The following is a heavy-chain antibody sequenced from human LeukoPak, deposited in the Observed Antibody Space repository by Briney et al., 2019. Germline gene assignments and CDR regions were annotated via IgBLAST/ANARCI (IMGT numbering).Heavy chain of an antibody. CDR2: ISAYNGNT. CDR1: GYTFTGYY. V-gene: IGHV1-18*04. Sequence: ASVKVSCKASGYTFTGYYMHWVRQAPGQGLEWMGWISAYNGNTNYAQKLQGRVTMTTDTSTSTAYMELRSLRSDDTAVYYCARAFGEFYYMDVWGKGTTVTVSS. J-gene: IGHJ6*03. CDR3: ARAFGEFYYMDV. D-gene: IGHD3-10*01.